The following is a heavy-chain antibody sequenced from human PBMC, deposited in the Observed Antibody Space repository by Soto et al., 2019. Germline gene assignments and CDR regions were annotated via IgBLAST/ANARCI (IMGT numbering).Heavy chain of an antibody. CDR1: GFTFSGSA. CDR2: IRSKANSYAT. D-gene: IGHD6-19*01. Sequence: GGSLRLSCAASGFTFSGSAMHWVRQASGKGLEWVGRIRSKANSYATAYAASVKGRFTISRDDSKNTAYLQMNSLKAEDTAVYYCTHHQSSGNYWGQGTLVTVSS. V-gene: IGHV3-73*01. J-gene: IGHJ4*02. CDR3: THHQSSGNY.